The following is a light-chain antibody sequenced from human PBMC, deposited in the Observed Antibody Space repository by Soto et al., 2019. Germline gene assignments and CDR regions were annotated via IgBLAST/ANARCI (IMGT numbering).Light chain of an antibody. Sequence: SVLTQPPSTSGTPGQRVTISCSGSRSNIGSNTVTWYQQLPGTAPKLLIYSNNQRPSGVPDRFSGSKSGTSASLAISGLQSEDEADYYCAAWDDSLNGSYVFGTGTKVTV. J-gene: IGLJ1*01. CDR3: AAWDDSLNGSYV. CDR1: RSNIGSNT. CDR2: SNN. V-gene: IGLV1-44*01.